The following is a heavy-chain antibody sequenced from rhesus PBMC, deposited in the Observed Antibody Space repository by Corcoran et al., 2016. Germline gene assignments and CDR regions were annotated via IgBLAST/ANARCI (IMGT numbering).Heavy chain of an antibody. CDR1: GGSISDSYR. CDR2: IYRTTNRP. V-gene: IGHV4S10*01. D-gene: IGHD3-16*01. J-gene: IGHJ5-2*01. Sequence: QVQLQESGPGVVKPSETLSLTCAVSGGSISDSYRWSWIRQPPGKGLEGIGYIYRTTNRPNSPPPLNIRIPISNAPSKNQFSLKLISLSASAPSLYYCAIVNYYSRSSYYLRENSLDVWGQGVLVTVSS. CDR3: AIVNYYSRSSYYLRENSLDV.